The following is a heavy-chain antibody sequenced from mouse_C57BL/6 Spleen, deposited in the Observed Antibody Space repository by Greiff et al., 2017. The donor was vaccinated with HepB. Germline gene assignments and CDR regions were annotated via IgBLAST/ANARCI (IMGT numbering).Heavy chain of an antibody. V-gene: IGHV1-82*01. CDR2: IYPGDGDT. CDR3: ASLLSLAMDY. D-gene: IGHD1-1*02. Sequence: QVQLQQSGPELVKPGASVKISCKASGYAFSSSWMNWVKQRPGKGLEWIGRIYPGDGDTNYNGKFKGKATLTADKSSSTAYMQLSSLTSEDSAVYFCASLLSLAMDYWGQGTSVTVSS. J-gene: IGHJ4*01. CDR1: GYAFSSSW.